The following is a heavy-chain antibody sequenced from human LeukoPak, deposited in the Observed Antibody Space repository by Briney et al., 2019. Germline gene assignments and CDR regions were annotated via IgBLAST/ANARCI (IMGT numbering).Heavy chain of an antibody. J-gene: IGHJ4*02. Sequence: SETLSLTCTVSGGSISSSSYYWGWIRQPPGKGLEWIGSIYYSGSTYYNPSLKSRVTISVDTSKNLFSLKLSSVTAADTAVYYCARSGGDYDYVWGSYRPAKPDYWGQGTLVTVSS. CDR2: IYYSGST. D-gene: IGHD3-16*02. CDR3: ARSGGDYDYVWGSYRPAKPDY. CDR1: GGSISSSSYY. V-gene: IGHV4-39*01.